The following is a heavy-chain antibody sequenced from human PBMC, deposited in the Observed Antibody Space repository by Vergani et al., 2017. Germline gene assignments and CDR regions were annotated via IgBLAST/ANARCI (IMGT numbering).Heavy chain of an antibody. CDR1: GGSISSYY. CDR3: ARGGYYYDSSGYSSFDY. V-gene: IGHV4-59*01. Sequence: QVQLQESGPGLVKPSETLSLTCTVSGGSISSYYWSWIRQPPGKGLEWLGYIYYSGSTNYNPSLKSRVTISVATSKNQFSLKLSSVTAADTAVYYCARGGYYYDSSGYSSFDYWGQGTLVTVSS. J-gene: IGHJ4*02. D-gene: IGHD3-22*01. CDR2: IYYSGST.